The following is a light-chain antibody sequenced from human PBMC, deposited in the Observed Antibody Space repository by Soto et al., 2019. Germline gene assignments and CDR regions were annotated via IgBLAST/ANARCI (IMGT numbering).Light chain of an antibody. CDR1: SSDVGSYNL. V-gene: IGLV2-23*02. CDR2: EVS. Sequence: QSALTQPASVSGSPGQSITISCTGTSSDVGSYNLVSWYQQHPGKDPKLMIYEVSKRPSGVSNRFSGSKSGNTASLTISGLQAEDEADYYCCSYAGSSTRVVFGGGTKLTVL. CDR3: CSYAGSSTRVV. J-gene: IGLJ2*01.